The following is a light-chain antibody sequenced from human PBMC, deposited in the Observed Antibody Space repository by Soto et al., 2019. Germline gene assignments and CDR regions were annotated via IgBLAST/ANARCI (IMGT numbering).Light chain of an antibody. V-gene: IGKV3-20*01. J-gene: IGKJ4*01. Sequence: EIVLPQSPGTLSLSPGERATLSCRAGQSLTNNYLAWYQQKPGQAPRLLIYAASSRATGIPDRFSGSGSETDFTLTISRLEPEDFAVYYCQQYGSSLPVTFGGGTKVDI. CDR1: QSLTNNY. CDR3: QQYGSSLPVT. CDR2: AAS.